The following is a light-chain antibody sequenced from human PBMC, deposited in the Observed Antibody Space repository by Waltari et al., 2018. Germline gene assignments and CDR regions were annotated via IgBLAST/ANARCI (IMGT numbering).Light chain of an antibody. CDR3: CSYAGSYTWV. V-gene: IGLV2-11*01. Sequence: QSALTQPRPVSGSPGQSVTISCTGTSRAVGGYDYVSWYQQNPGKAPKLMVFDVNRRPSGVPDRFSGSKSGNTASLTISGLQAEDEADYYCCSYAGSYTWVFGTGTKVTVL. CDR2: DVN. J-gene: IGLJ1*01. CDR1: SRAVGGYDY.